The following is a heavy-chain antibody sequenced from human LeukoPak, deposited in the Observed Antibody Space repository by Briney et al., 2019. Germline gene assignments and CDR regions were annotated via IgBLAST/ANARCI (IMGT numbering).Heavy chain of an antibody. D-gene: IGHD6-13*01. Sequence: GGSLRLSCAASGFTFSSYSMNWVRQAPGKGLEWVSYISSSSSTIYYADSVKGRFTISRDNAKNSLYLQMNSLRAEDTAVYYCASWRGAAANNFDYWGQGTLVTVSS. CDR1: GFTFSSYS. J-gene: IGHJ4*02. V-gene: IGHV3-48*04. CDR3: ASWRGAAANNFDY. CDR2: ISSSSSTI.